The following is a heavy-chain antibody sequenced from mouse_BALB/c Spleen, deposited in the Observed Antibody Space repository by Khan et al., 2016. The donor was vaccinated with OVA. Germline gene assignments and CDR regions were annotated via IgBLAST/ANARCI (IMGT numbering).Heavy chain of an antibody. V-gene: IGHV1-54*01. CDR2: MNPGSGGT. CDR1: GYAFTHYL. D-gene: IGHD2-3*01. J-gene: IGHJ3*01. CDR3: ARGFYDGYLAWFAY. Sequence: QVRLQQSGTELVRPGTSVKVSCKASGYAFTHYLIEWVKQRPGQGLEWIGVMNPGSGGTNYNEKFEGKATLNADNSSSTAYMHLSSLTSDDSAVYFCARGFYDGYLAWFAYWGQGTLVTVSA.